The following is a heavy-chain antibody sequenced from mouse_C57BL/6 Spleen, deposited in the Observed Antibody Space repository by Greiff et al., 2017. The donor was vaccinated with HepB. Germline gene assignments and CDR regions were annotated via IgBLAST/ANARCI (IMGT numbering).Heavy chain of an antibody. Sequence: EVQLVESGGGLVKPGGSLKLSCAASGFTFSSYTMSWVRQTPEKRLEWVATISGGGGNTYYPDSVKGRFTISRDNAKNTLYLQMSSLRSEDTALYYCAQTAQATSYAMDYWGQGTSVTVSS. CDR3: AQTAQATSYAMDY. CDR1: GFTFSSYT. J-gene: IGHJ4*01. V-gene: IGHV5-9*01. CDR2: ISGGGGNT. D-gene: IGHD3-2*02.